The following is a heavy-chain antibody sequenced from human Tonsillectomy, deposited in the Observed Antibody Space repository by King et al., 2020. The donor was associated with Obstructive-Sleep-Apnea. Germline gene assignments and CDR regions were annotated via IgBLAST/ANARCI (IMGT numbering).Heavy chain of an antibody. Sequence: VQLQESGPGLVKPSQTLSLTCTVSGGSISSGGYYWTWIRQHPGKGLEWIGYISYSGSTNYNPSLESRVTISVDTSKNQFSLNLSSVTAADTAVYYCASERYIDSSSTSEERVDYWGQGTLVTVSS. V-gene: IGHV4-31*03. CDR2: ISYSGST. CDR1: GGSISSGGYY. J-gene: IGHJ4*02. CDR3: ASERYIDSSSTSEERVDY. D-gene: IGHD3-9*01.